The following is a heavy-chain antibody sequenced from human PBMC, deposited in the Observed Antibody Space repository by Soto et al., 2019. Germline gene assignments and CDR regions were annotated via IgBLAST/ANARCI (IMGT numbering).Heavy chain of an antibody. D-gene: IGHD2-8*01. CDR2: ISSSSSYT. CDR3: ARTPDCTNGVCSAGFDY. CDR1: GFTFSDYY. J-gene: IGHJ4*02. Sequence: LXLSCAASGFTFSDYYMSWIRQAPGKGLECVSYISSSSSYTNYADSVKGRFTISRDNAKNSLYLQMNSLRAEDTAVYYCARTPDCTNGVCSAGFDYWGQGTLVTVSS. V-gene: IGHV3-11*06.